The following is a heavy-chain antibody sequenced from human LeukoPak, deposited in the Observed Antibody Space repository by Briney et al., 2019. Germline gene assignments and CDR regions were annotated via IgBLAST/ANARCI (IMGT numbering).Heavy chain of an antibody. J-gene: IGHJ4*02. V-gene: IGHV3-30*04. CDR2: ISYDGSNK. Sequence: PGGSLRLSCAASGFTFSSCAMHWVRQAPGKGLEWVAVISYDGSNKYYADSVKGRFTISRDNSKNTLYLQMNSLRAEDTAVYYCARSLVGIAAAGIDYWGQGTLVTVSS. CDR3: ARSLVGIAAAGIDY. D-gene: IGHD6-13*01. CDR1: GFTFSSCA.